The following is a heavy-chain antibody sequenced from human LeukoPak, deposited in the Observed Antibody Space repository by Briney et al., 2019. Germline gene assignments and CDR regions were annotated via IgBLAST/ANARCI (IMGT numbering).Heavy chain of an antibody. CDR3: TTAFRNYSFWSRPGFDY. CDR2: FDLEDGET. CDR1: GYTLTELS. D-gene: IGHD3-3*01. V-gene: IGHV1-24*01. J-gene: IGHJ4*02. Sequence: ASVKVCCKVSGYTLTELSMNWVRQAPGKGLEWGGGFDLEDGETVYEQKFQGRVTMTKDTSSDTAYMDLSSLRSEDTAVYYCTTAFRNYSFWSRPGFDYWGQGTLVTVSS.